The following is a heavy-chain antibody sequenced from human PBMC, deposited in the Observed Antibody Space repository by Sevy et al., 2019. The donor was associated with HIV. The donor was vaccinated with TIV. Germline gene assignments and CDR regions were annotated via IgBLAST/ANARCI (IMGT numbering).Heavy chain of an antibody. Sequence: GGSLRLSCAASGFTFSSYGMHWVRQAPGKGLEWVAVIWYDGSNKYYADSMKGRLTISRDNSKNTLYLQMNSLRAEDTAVYYCARDLDRRYCSGGSCYPDYWGQGALVTVSS. V-gene: IGHV3-33*01. J-gene: IGHJ4*02. CDR1: GFTFSSYG. CDR3: ARDLDRRYCSGGSCYPDY. CDR2: IWYDGSNK. D-gene: IGHD2-15*01.